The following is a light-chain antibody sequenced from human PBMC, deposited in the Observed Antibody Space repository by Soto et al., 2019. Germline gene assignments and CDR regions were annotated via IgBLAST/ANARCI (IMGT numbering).Light chain of an antibody. V-gene: IGKV3-11*01. CDR2: DAS. J-gene: IGKJ1*01. CDR3: QQYGSSPRT. CDR1: KIVSSY. Sequence: ELLLTQSPATLSLSPGTRATLSCRASKIVSSYLAWHQQKPGQAPRLLIYDASKRATGIPARFSGSGSGTDFTLTISRLEPEDFAVYYCQQYGSSPRTFGQGTKVDIK.